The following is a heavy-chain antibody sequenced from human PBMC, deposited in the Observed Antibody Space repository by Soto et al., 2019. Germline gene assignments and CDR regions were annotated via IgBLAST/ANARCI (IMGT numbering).Heavy chain of an antibody. CDR3: ARDGSGSYYKIHWFDP. V-gene: IGHV4-30-4*01. CDR1: GGSIRSGDYY. D-gene: IGHD3-10*01. Sequence: SETLSLTCTVSGGSIRSGDYYWTWIRQPPGKGLEWIGYIYYSGSTYYNPSLKSRVTISVDTSKNQFSLKLSSVTAADTAVYYCARDGSGSYYKIHWFDPWGQGTLVTVSS. CDR2: IYYSGST. J-gene: IGHJ5*02.